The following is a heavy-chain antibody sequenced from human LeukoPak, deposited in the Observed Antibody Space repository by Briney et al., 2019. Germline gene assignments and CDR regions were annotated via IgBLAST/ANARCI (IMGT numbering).Heavy chain of an antibody. Sequence: GGSPRLSCAASGFTFKNFAMHWVRQAPGKGLAWVTLISPDGSLQNYADSVTGRFTISRDNSRNTLFLQMNSLRPEDTAVYYCARGSGYFDHWGQGTLVTVSS. CDR3: ARGSGYFDH. D-gene: IGHD3-3*01. CDR1: GFTFKNFA. CDR2: ISPDGSLQ. J-gene: IGHJ4*02. V-gene: IGHV3-30*04.